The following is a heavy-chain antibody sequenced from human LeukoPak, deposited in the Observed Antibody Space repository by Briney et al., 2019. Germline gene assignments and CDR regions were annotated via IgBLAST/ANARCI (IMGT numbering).Heavy chain of an antibody. D-gene: IGHD6-13*01. CDR3: ARGSWQQLGGAL. Sequence: GGSLRVSRAASGFTFSSYWMYWVRQAPGKGLVWVSRINSDGSSTNYADSVKGRFTIPRDNAKNTLYLQMNSLRAEDTAVYYCARGSWQQLGGALWGRGTLVTVSS. CDR2: INSDGSST. V-gene: IGHV3-74*01. CDR1: GFTFSSYW. J-gene: IGHJ2*01.